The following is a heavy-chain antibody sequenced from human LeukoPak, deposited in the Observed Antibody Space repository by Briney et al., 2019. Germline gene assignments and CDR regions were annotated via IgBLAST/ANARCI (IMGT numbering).Heavy chain of an antibody. CDR3: ARGGSHRQPYYYYYMDV. V-gene: IGHV1-46*01. Sequence: ASVKVSCKASGYTFTSYYMHWVRQAPGQGLEWMGIINPSGGSTSYAQKFQGRVTMTRDMSTSTVYMELSSLRSEDTAVYYCARGGSHRQPYYYYYMDVWGKGTTVTVPS. J-gene: IGHJ6*03. CDR2: INPSGGST. D-gene: IGHD6-13*01. CDR1: GYTFTSYY.